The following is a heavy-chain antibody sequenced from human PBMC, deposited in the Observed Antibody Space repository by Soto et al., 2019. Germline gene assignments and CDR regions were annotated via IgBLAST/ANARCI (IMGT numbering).Heavy chain of an antibody. Sequence: QVQLVESGGGVVQPGRSLRLSCAASGFTFSSYGMHWVRQAPGKGLEWVAVIWYDGSNKYYADSVKGRFTISRDNSKNTLYLQMNSRRAEDTAVYYCAREVDSARPRGFDYWGQGTLVTVSS. V-gene: IGHV3-33*01. D-gene: IGHD5-18*01. J-gene: IGHJ4*02. CDR1: GFTFSSYG. CDR3: AREVDSARPRGFDY. CDR2: IWYDGSNK.